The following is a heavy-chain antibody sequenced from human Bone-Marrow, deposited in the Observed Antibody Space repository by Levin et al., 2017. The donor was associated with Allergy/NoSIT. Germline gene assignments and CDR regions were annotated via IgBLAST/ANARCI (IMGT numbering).Heavy chain of an antibody. V-gene: IGHV4/OR15-8*01. D-gene: IGHD3-3*01. CDR2: VYHTGSA. CDR1: GDTISSDNW. J-gene: IGHJ6*02. CDR3: ERENYDMWSGCMDV. Sequence: SQTLSLTCTVSGDTISSDNWWAWVRQSPGKGLEWIGKVYHTGSADYNPPLKTRVTISVDETKNQFTLKFTYLTAADTAVYYCERENYDMWSGCMDVWGQGTTVTVS.